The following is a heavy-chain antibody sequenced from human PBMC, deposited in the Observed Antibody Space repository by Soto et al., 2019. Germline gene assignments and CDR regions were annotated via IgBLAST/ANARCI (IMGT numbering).Heavy chain of an antibody. J-gene: IGHJ5*02. V-gene: IGHV1-8*01. CDR2: MNPYSGNT. CDR1: GYTFTSYD. CDR3: ARTRFVAVAGT. Sequence: QVQLVQSGAEVKKPGASVKVSCKASGYTFTSYDIHWVRRATGQGPEWMGWMNPYSGNTVYAQKFQGRVTMTRNTSMRTAYRELSSLRSEDTAVYYCARTRFVAVAGTWGQGTLVTVSS. D-gene: IGHD6-19*01.